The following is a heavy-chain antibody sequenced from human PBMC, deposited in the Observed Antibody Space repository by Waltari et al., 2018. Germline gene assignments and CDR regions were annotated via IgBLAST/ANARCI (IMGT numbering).Heavy chain of an antibody. V-gene: IGHV3-30*01. CDR3: AKPMGTPYYYGMDV. Sequence: QVQLVESGGGVVRPGGSLRISCAASGFSFSSFAMNWVRQAPGKGLGWVATTLYDGIHKYYADSVKGRFTISRDNSNNTLFLQMDSLRREDTAVYYCAKPMGTPYYYGMDVWGQGTAVTVSS. CDR2: TLYDGIHK. J-gene: IGHJ6*02. CDR1: GFSFSSFA.